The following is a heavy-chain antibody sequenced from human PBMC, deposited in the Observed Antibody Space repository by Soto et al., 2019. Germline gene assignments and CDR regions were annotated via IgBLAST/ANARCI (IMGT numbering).Heavy chain of an antibody. CDR3: ASSWNDPSYYYYYGMDV. Sequence: QVQLVQSGAEVKKPGSSVKVSCKASGGTFSSYAISWVRQAPGQGLEWMGGIIPIFGTVNYAQKFQGRVTITADKSTSTAYMELSSLRSEDTAVYYCASSWNDPSYYYYYGMDVWGQGTTVTVSS. CDR1: GGTFSSYA. V-gene: IGHV1-69*06. CDR2: IIPIFGTV. D-gene: IGHD1-1*01. J-gene: IGHJ6*02.